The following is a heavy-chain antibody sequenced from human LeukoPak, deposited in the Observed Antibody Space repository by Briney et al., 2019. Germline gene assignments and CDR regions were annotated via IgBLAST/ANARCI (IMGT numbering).Heavy chain of an antibody. Sequence: GGSLRLSCAASGFAFSSYTMSWVRQAPGKGLEWVSTTTTNDGNTYYADSVKGRFTVSRDNSKNTLFLQMNSLRAEDTAVYYCAKDGGLWVSAHWGDSWGRGTLVTVSS. J-gene: IGHJ4*02. D-gene: IGHD7-27*01. CDR3: AKDGGLWVSAHWGDS. V-gene: IGHV3-23*01. CDR2: TTTNDGNT. CDR1: GFAFSSYT.